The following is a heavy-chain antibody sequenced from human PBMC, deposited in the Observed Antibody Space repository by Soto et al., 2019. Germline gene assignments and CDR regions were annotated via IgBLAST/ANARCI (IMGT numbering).Heavy chain of an antibody. V-gene: IGHV3-48*03. D-gene: IGHD3-3*01. CDR1: GFTFSSYE. Sequence: GGSLRLSCEASGFTFSSYEMNWVRQAPGKGLEWVSYISSSGSTIYYADSVKGRFTISRDNAKNSLYLQMNSLRAEDTAVYYCARDSPFWSGYYDAFDIWGQGTMVTVSS. CDR3: ARDSPFWSGYYDAFDI. CDR2: ISSSGSTI. J-gene: IGHJ3*02.